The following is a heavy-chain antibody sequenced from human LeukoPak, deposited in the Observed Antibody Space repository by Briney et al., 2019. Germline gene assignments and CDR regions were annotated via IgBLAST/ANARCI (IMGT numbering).Heavy chain of an antibody. J-gene: IGHJ4*02. CDR2: ISGSGGST. V-gene: IGHV3-23*01. CDR3: ARVIRAAPGKGYFDY. D-gene: IGHD6-13*01. Sequence: QPGGSLRLSCATSGFIFSTYALSWVRQAPGKGLEWASSISGSGGSTYHADSVKGRFTISRDSSKNTLYLQMNSLRAEDTAIHYCARVIRAAPGKGYFDYWGQGTLVTVSS. CDR1: GFIFSTYA.